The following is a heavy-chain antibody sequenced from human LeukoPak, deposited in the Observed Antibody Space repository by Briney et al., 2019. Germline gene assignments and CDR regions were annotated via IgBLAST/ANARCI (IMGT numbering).Heavy chain of an antibody. CDR2: IIPILGIA. CDR1: GCTLSSYG. D-gene: IGHD4-11*01. J-gene: IGHJ5*02. CDR3: ARVSHDYRLSWFDP. Sequence: ASVKVSCKASGCTLSSYGISWVRQAPGQGLEWMGRIIPILGIANYAQKFQGRVTITADKSTSTAYMELSSLRSEDTAVYYCARVSHDYRLSWFDPWGQGTLVTVSS. V-gene: IGHV1-69*04.